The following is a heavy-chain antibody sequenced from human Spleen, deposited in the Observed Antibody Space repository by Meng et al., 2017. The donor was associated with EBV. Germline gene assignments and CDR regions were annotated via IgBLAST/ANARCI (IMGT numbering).Heavy chain of an antibody. J-gene: IGHJ5*02. CDR3: ARQRPGASVDYFDP. V-gene: IGHV4-30-2*01. CDR2: IYRSWST. D-gene: IGHD4-11*01. CDR1: GGSSSRGDY. Sequence: VSGGSSSRGDYCSWIRHTPGKGLEWIGHIYRSWSTYHNPSLNGRGTMSVDSTKNQFSLRLISVTAADTAMYFCARQRPGASVDYFDPWGQGILVTVSS.